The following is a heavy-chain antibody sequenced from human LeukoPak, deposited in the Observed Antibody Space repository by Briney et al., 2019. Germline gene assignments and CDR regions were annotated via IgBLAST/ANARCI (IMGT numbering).Heavy chain of an antibody. J-gene: IGHJ4*02. CDR2: ISAGNGNT. V-gene: IGHV1-3*01. CDR1: GYTFTSYA. Sequence: VAPVKVSCKASGYTFTSYAIHWVRQAPGQRLEWMGWISAGNGNTKYSQNFQGRVTFISNTSATTAFMELSSLRSEDAAVYYCARDSGSGSNDYWGQGTLVTVSS. D-gene: IGHD1-26*01. CDR3: ARDSGSGSNDY.